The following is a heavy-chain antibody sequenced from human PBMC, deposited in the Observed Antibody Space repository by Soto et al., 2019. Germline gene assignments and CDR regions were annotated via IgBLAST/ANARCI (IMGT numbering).Heavy chain of an antibody. V-gene: IGHV4-31*03. CDR3: ARVPAAMMAPFDY. CDR2: IYYSGST. D-gene: IGHD2-2*01. J-gene: IGHJ4*02. Sequence: SETLSLTCTVSGGSISSGVCYWSWLHQHPGKGLEWIGYIYYSGSTYYNPSLKSRVTISVDTSKNQFSLKLSSVTAADTAVYYCARVPAAMMAPFDYWGQGTLVTVSS. CDR1: GGSISSGVCY.